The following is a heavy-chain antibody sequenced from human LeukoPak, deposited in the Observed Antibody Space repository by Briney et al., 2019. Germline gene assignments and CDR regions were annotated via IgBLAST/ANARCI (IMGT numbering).Heavy chain of an antibody. CDR2: INHSGST. D-gene: IGHD6-13*01. J-gene: IGHJ4*02. CDR3: ARVAAAGHRRGYYFDY. CDR1: GGSFSGYY. Sequence: SETLSLTCAVYGGSFSGYYWSWIRQPPGKGLEWIGEINHSGSTNYNPSLKSRVTISVDTSKNQFSLKLSSVTAADTAVYYCARVAAAGHRRGYYFDYWGQGTLVTVSS. V-gene: IGHV4-34*01.